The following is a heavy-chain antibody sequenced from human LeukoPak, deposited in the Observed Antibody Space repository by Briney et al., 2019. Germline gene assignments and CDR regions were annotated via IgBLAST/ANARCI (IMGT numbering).Heavy chain of an antibody. CDR3: AKFIFPTNDSNGSLDY. V-gene: IGHV3-21*04. D-gene: IGHD3-22*01. Sequence: GGSLRLSCAASGFTFSSYSMNWVRQAPGKGLEWVSSISSSSSYIYYADSVKGRFTISRDNAKNSLYLQMNILRADDTAVYYCAKFIFPTNDSNGSLDYWGQGTLVTVSS. J-gene: IGHJ4*02. CDR2: ISSSSSYI. CDR1: GFTFSSYS.